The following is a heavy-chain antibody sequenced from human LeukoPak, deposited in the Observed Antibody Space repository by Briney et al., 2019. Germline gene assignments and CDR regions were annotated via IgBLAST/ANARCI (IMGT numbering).Heavy chain of an antibody. CDR1: GGSISSGGNY. Sequence: SQTLSLTCTVSGGSISSGGNYWSWLRQLPGKGLEWIGYIYYVGNTNYNPSLKSRLSMSVDTSNNQFSLRLTSVTAADTAVYYCARVEVIGSTRYFDYWGQGAMVSVSS. J-gene: IGHJ4*02. CDR2: IYYVGNT. CDR3: ARVEVIGSTRYFDY. D-gene: IGHD3-16*02. V-gene: IGHV4-31*03.